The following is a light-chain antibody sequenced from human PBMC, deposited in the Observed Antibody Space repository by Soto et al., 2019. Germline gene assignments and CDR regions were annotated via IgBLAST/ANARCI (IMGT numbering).Light chain of an antibody. J-gene: IGLJ1*01. CDR1: SGHSSYA. V-gene: IGLV4-69*01. Sequence: QSVLTQSPSASASLGASVKLTCTLSSGHSSYAIAWHQQQPEKGPRYLMKLNSDGSHSKGDGIPDRFSGSSSGAERYLTISRLQSEDEDDYYCQTWGTGIHVFGTGTKVTVL. CDR3: QTWGTGIHV. CDR2: LNSDGSH.